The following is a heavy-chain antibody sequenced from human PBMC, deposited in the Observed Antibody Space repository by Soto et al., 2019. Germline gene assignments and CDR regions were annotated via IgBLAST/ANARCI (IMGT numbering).Heavy chain of an antibody. Sequence: QVQLVESGGGVVQPGRSLRLSCAASGFTFNNYGMHWVRQAPGKGLVWVTVISYDGSHKYYADSVKGRFTISRDNSQKKLYLQINSRRDEDTAVYYCAKRRGGHGNCSWGIDVWGQGTTVTVSS. CDR3: AKRRGGHGNCSWGIDV. V-gene: IGHV3-30*18. J-gene: IGHJ6*02. CDR2: ISYDGSHK. D-gene: IGHD2-21*02. CDR1: GFTFNNYG.